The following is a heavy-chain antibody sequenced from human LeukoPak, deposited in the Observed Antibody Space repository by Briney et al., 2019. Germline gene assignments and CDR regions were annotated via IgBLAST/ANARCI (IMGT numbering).Heavy chain of an antibody. CDR2: INWNGGST. D-gene: IGHD6-13*01. CDR3: ARPTIAAAGTGAFDI. Sequence: PGGSLRLSCAASGFTFSSYSMNWVRQAPGKGLEWVSGINWNGGSTGYADSVKGRFTISRDNAKNSLYLQMHSLRAEDTALYYCARPTIAAAGTGAFDIWGQGTMVTVSS. CDR1: GFTFSSYS. V-gene: IGHV3-20*04. J-gene: IGHJ3*02.